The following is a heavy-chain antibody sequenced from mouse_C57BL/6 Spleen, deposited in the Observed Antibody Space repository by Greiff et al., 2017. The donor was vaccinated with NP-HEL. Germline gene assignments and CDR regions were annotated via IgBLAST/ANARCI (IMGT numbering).Heavy chain of an antibody. CDR1: GFTFSDYG. CDR2: ISSGSSTI. V-gene: IGHV5-17*01. J-gene: IGHJ3*01. D-gene: IGHD1-1*01. Sequence: EVQGVESGGGLVKPGGSLKLSCAASGFTFSDYGMHWVRQAPEKGLEWVAYISSGSSTIYYADTVKGRFTISRDNAKNTLFLQMTSLRSEDTAMYYCARGLYYGSPFAYWGQGTLVTVSA. CDR3: ARGLYYGSPFAY.